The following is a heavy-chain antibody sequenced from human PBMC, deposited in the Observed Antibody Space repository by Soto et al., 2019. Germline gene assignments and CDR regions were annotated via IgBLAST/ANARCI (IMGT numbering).Heavy chain of an antibody. CDR1: GGSIISGDYY. Sequence: SETLSLTCTVSGGSIISGDYYWSWIREHPGNGLEWIGYIYYSGSTYYNPSLKSRVTISVDTSKNQFSLKLSSVTAADTAVYYCARGATHYYDNSGYYPRYFDYWGQGTLVTVSS. V-gene: IGHV4-31*03. CDR3: ARGATHYYDNSGYYPRYFDY. D-gene: IGHD3-22*01. J-gene: IGHJ4*02. CDR2: IYYSGST.